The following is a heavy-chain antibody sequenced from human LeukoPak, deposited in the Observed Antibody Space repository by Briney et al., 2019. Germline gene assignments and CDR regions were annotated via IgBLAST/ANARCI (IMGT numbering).Heavy chain of an antibody. Sequence: SETLSLTCIVSGDSISSYSWNWIRQSPGKGLEWVGYISHSGTTSYNSYLRSRVTISVDTSKKQFSLKLSSVTAADTAVYYCAREGYGSGPPPNAFDIWGQGTMVTVSS. CDR3: AREGYGSGPPPNAFDI. CDR1: GDSISSYS. CDR2: ISHSGTT. D-gene: IGHD3-10*01. V-gene: IGHV4-59*12. J-gene: IGHJ3*02.